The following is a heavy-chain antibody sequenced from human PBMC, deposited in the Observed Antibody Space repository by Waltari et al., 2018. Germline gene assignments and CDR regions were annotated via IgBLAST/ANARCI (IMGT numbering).Heavy chain of an antibody. D-gene: IGHD4-17*01. V-gene: IGHV3-20*04. CDR1: GFTFDDYG. J-gene: IGHJ4*02. CDR2: RNWNGVST. Sequence: EVQLVESGGGVVRPGGSLRLSCAASGFTFDDYGMSWVRQAPGKGLEWVSGRNWNGVSTGYADSVKGRVTISRDNAKNSLYLQMNSLRAEYTALYYCASKRYGDYGQFDYWGQGTLVTVSS. CDR3: ASKRYGDYGQFDY.